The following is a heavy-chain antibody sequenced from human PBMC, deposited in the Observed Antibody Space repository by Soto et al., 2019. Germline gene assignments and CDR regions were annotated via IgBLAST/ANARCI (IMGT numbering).Heavy chain of an antibody. CDR3: ARGWGPTTNKTRPDIVVVVAATRWFDP. V-gene: IGHV1-18*01. CDR1: GYTFTSYG. J-gene: IGHJ5*02. Sequence: ASVKVSCKASGYTFTSYGISWVRQAPGQGLEWMGWISAYNGNTNYAQKLQGRVTMTTDTSTSTAYMELRSLRSDDTAVYYCARGWGPTTNKTRPDIVVVVAATRWFDPWGQGTLVTVSS. CDR2: ISAYNGNT. D-gene: IGHD2-15*01.